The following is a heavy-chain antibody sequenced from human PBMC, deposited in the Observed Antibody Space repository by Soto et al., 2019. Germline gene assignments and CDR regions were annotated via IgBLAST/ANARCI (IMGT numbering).Heavy chain of an antibody. V-gene: IGHV3-7*01. D-gene: IGHD4-4*01. Sequence: GGSLRLSCAASGFTFSNYWMSWVRQAPGKGLEWVANIKEDGSEKYYVDSVKGRFTISRDNAKNSLYLQMSSLRPEDTAVYYCTRGQPSIYNYWGQGTLV. J-gene: IGHJ4*02. CDR1: GFTFSNYW. CDR2: IKEDGSEK. CDR3: TRGQPSIYNY.